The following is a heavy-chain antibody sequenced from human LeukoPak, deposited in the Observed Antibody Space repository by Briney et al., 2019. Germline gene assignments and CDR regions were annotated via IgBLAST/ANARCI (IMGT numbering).Heavy chain of an antibody. Sequence: GGSLRLSCAASGFSFSSYNMNWVRQAPGKGLEWVSSITSSSTYTFYADSVKGRFTISRDNARNSLFLQMNSLRAEDTAVYYCARDPSSWYYYYMDVWGKGTTVTVSS. D-gene: IGHD6-13*01. CDR2: ITSSSTYT. J-gene: IGHJ6*03. V-gene: IGHV3-21*01. CDR3: ARDPSSWYYYYMDV. CDR1: GFSFSSYN.